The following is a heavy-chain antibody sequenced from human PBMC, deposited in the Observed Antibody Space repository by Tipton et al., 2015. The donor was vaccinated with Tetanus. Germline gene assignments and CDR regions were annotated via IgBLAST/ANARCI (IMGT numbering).Heavy chain of an antibody. V-gene: IGHV4-30-4*01. Sequence: TLSLTCTVSGASITSGDYYWSWIRQSPGKGLEWIGEINHSGSTTYSPSFKSRVTISVDTPKNQFSLKLTSLTVADTAVYYCARGGSYSYGPRGFDLWGRGTLVTVSS. CDR1: GASITSGDYY. D-gene: IGHD5-18*01. CDR2: INHSGST. J-gene: IGHJ2*01. CDR3: ARGGSYSYGPRGFDL.